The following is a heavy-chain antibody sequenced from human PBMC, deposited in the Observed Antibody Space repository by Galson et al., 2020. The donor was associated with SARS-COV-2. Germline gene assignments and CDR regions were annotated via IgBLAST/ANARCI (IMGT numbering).Heavy chain of an antibody. D-gene: IGHD3-22*01. CDR3: ARERSHFYDSNFIDY. J-gene: IGHJ4*02. Sequence: SQTLSLTCAVSGGSVSSGFYYWSWIRQPPGKGLEWIGYIYFSGTTNYNPSLKSRVTISLDTSKNQFSLKLTSVTAADTAVYYCARERSHFYDSNFIDYWGQGTLVTVSS. V-gene: IGHV4-61*01. CDR1: GGSVSSGFYY. CDR2: IYFSGTT.